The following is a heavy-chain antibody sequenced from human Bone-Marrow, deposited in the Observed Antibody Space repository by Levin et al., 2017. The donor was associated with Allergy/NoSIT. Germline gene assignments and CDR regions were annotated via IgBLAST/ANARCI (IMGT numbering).Heavy chain of an antibody. Sequence: SETLSLTCTVSGASVNSGSNYWSWIRHSPGKGLEWIGCIDYSGITKYNPSLRSRVTISSDTSKNQFSLTLNSVTAADTAMYYCARDFDYYYYMDVWGKGTTVTVSS. CDR3: ARDFDYYYYMDV. CDR2: IDYSGIT. CDR1: GASVNSGSNY. V-gene: IGHV4-61*01. J-gene: IGHJ6*03.